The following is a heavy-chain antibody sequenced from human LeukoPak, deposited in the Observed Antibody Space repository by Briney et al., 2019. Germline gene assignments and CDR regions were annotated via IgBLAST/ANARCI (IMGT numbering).Heavy chain of an antibody. D-gene: IGHD4/OR15-4a*01. CDR2: IRYDGDNK. V-gene: IGHV3-30*02. J-gene: IGHJ4*02. CDR1: GFTFSTYG. Sequence: PGGSLRLSCAASGFTFSTYGMHWVRQAPGKGLEWVSFIRYDGDNKYYGDSVKGRFTISRDNSKNTLYLQMNSLRAEDTAVYYCARRAGAYSHPYDYWGQGTLVTVSS. CDR3: ARRAGAYSHPYDY.